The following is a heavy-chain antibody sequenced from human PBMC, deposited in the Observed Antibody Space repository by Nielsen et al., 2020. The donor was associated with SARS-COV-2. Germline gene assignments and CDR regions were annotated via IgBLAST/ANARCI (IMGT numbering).Heavy chain of an antibody. CDR2: ISYDGSNK. J-gene: IGHJ4*02. Sequence: GGSLRLSCAASGFTFSSYGMHWVRQAPGKGLEWVAVISYDGSNKYYADSVKGRFTISRDNSKNTLYLQMNSLRAEDTAVYYCARDGYSGYDSPVGYFDYWGQGTLVTVSS. CDR3: ARDGYSGYDSPVGYFDY. D-gene: IGHD5-12*01. V-gene: IGHV3-30*03. CDR1: GFTFSSYG.